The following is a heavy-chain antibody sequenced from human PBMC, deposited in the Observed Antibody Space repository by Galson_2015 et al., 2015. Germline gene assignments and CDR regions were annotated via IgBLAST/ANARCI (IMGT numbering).Heavy chain of an antibody. CDR2: IWYDGSNK. J-gene: IGHJ4*02. CDR1: GFTFSSYG. CDR3: ARGMVVTAIGIDY. Sequence: SLRLSCAASGFTFSSYGMHWVRQAPGKGLEWVAVIWYDGSNKYYADSVKGRFTISRDNSENTLYLQMNSLRAEDTAVYYCARGMVVTAIGIDYWGQGTLVTVSS. V-gene: IGHV3-33*01. D-gene: IGHD2-21*02.